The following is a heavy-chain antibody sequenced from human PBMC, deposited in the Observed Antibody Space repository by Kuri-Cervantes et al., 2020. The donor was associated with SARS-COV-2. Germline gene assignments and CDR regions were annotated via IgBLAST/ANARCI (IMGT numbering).Heavy chain of an antibody. D-gene: IGHD6-13*01. Sequence: ESLKISCTVSGGSISSYYWSWIRQPPGKGLEWIGYIYYSGSTNYSPSLKSRVTISVDTSKNQFSLKLSSVTAADTAVYYCARVPIAAPEYWGQGTLVTVSS. CDR2: IYYSGST. CDR1: GGSISSYY. CDR3: ARVPIAAPEY. J-gene: IGHJ4*02. V-gene: IGHV4-59*01.